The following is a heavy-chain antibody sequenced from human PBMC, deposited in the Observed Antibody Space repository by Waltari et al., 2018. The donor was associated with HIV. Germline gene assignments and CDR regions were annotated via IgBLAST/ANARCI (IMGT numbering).Heavy chain of an antibody. CDR3: AALHFYCSGSICYGYYHGLDV. CDR2: IHHSGST. CDR1: GGSITRNNW. V-gene: IGHV4-28*01. Sequence: QMLLQESGPELVRPSGTLSLTCAVSGGSITRNNWWTWVRQPPGKGLEWIGEIHHSGSTNSGGSTNYSPSLESRVTISIDKSKNQFYLSLTSVTAADTAVYYCAALHFYCSGSICYGYYHGLDVWGHGTTVTVSS. D-gene: IGHD2-2*01. J-gene: IGHJ6*02.